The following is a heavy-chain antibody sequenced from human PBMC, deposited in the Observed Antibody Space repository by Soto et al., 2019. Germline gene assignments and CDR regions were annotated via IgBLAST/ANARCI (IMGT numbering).Heavy chain of an antibody. Sequence: ASVKVSCKASGYTFTCCSLRWLQQAPGQGLERMRWITLYNGNTNYAKKFQGRVTITRDMSLRTAYMELSSLRSEDTAVYYCARGAIPLLRYFDWRQGWFDPWGQGTLVTVSS. J-gene: IGHJ5*02. V-gene: IGHV1-45*02. D-gene: IGHD3-9*01. CDR3: ARGAIPLLRYFDWRQGWFDP. CDR1: GYTFTCCS. CDR2: ITLYNGNT.